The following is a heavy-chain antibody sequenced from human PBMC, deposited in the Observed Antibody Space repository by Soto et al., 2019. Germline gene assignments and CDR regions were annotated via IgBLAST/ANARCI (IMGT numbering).Heavy chain of an antibody. CDR1: GFTFSSYA. CDR3: ARVRFGELV. V-gene: IGHV3-23*01. CDR2: IGVGGGDR. Sequence: EVQLLESGGGLVQPGGSLRLSCAASGFTFSSYAMSWVRQAPGKGLEWVSIIGVGGGDRYYPESVKGRFTISRDNSGDTMYLEMNSVRDEDTAVYYCARVRFGELVWGQGTLVTVSS. D-gene: IGHD3-10*01. J-gene: IGHJ4*02.